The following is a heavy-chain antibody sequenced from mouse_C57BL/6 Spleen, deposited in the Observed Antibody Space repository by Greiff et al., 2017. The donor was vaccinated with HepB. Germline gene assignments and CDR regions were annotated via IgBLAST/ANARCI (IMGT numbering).Heavy chain of an antibody. V-gene: IGHV8-8*01. CDR1: GFSLSTFGMG. CDR2: IWWDDDK. Sequence: QVTLKESGPGILQPSQTLSLTCSFSGFSLSTFGMGVGWLRQPSGMGLEWLAHIWWDDDKYYNPALKSRLTSTKDTSKNQVFLKIDKVDTAETATYYCARMEGYGSSYGYFDVWGTGTTVTVSS. J-gene: IGHJ1*03. CDR3: ARMEGYGSSYGYFDV. D-gene: IGHD1-1*01.